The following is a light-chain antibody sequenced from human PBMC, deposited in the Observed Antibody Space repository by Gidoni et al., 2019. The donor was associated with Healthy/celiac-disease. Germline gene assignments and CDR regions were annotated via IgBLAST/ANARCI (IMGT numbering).Light chain of an antibody. Sequence: DIQMTQSPSSLSASVGDRVTITCRASQSISSYLNWYQQKPGKAPKLLIHAASSLQSGVPSRFSGSGSGTDFTLTISSLQPEDFATYYCQQSYSTLWTFXQXTKVEIK. CDR1: QSISSY. V-gene: IGKV1-39*01. CDR3: QQSYSTLWT. CDR2: AAS. J-gene: IGKJ1*01.